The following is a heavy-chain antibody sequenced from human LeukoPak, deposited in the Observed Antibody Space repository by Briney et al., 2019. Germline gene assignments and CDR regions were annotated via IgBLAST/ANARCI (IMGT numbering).Heavy chain of an antibody. V-gene: IGHV3-7*03. D-gene: IGHD3-22*01. Sequence: GGSLRLSCAVSGFTFSNYWMSWVRQAPGKGLEWVANIKLDGSEKNYVDSVKGRFTISRDNAKNSLYLQMNSLRADDTAVYYCARGEYYYDGGYWGQGTLVTVSS. CDR3: ARGEYYYDGGY. J-gene: IGHJ4*02. CDR1: GFTFSNYW. CDR2: IKLDGSEK.